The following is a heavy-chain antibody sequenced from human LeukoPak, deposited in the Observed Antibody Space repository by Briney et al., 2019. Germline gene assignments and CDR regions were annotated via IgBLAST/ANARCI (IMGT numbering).Heavy chain of an antibody. Sequence: GGSLRLSCAASGFTFSNYSMNWVRQAPGKGLEWVSSITSSSSYIYYADSVKGRFTISRDNAKNSLYLQMNSLRAEDTAVYYCAREASGYYSFDYWGQGTLVTVSS. CDR1: GFTFSNYS. D-gene: IGHD3-22*01. V-gene: IGHV3-21*01. CDR2: ITSSSSYI. CDR3: AREASGYYSFDY. J-gene: IGHJ4*02.